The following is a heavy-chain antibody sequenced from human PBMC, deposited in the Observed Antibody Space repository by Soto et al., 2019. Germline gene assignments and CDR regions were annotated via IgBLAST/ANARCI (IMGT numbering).Heavy chain of an antibody. V-gene: IGHV4-30-2*01. Sequence: QLQLQESGSGLVKPSQTLSLTCAVSGGSISSGGYSWSWLRQPPGKGLEWIGYIYHSGSTYYNPSLTSRVTISVDRSKNQFSLKLSSVTAEDTAVYYCASTYNWNYGVDYWGQGTLVTVSS. J-gene: IGHJ4*02. CDR2: IYHSGST. CDR1: GGSISSGGYS. CDR3: ASTYNWNYGVDY. D-gene: IGHD1-7*01.